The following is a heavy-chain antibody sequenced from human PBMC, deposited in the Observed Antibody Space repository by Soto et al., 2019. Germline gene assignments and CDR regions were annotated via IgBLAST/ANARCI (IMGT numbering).Heavy chain of an antibody. J-gene: IGHJ4*02. CDR2: ISYSGST. Sequence: SLTLPLTCTVMGGSISNRSYYRGWIRQPPRKGLEWIGFISYSGSTYYNASLKSRVTISVDTSKNQFSLNLSFVTAADTAVYYCATMGTPATGLYYFDYWGQGTLVTVSS. CDR3: ATMGTPATGLYYFDY. D-gene: IGHD1-7*01. CDR1: GGSISNRSYY. V-gene: IGHV4-30-4*08.